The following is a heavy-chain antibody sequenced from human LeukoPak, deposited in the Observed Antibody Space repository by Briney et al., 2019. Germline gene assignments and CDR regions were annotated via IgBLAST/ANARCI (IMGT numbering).Heavy chain of an antibody. CDR3: AKISYNYPYY. CDR2: TGGDGRST. CDR1: GFTFSSYA. J-gene: IGHJ4*02. Sequence: GGSLRLSCAASGFTFSSYAMSWVRQAPGKGLEWVSATGGDGRSTYYADSVKGRFTISTDNSKSTLYLQMNGLRAEDTAVYYCAKISYNYPYYWGQGTLVTVSS. D-gene: IGHD1-1*01. V-gene: IGHV3-23*01.